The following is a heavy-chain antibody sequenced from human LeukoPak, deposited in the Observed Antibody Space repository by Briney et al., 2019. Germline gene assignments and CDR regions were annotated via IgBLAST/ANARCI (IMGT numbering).Heavy chain of an antibody. CDR1: GFTFSNHP. D-gene: IGHD5-24*01. Sequence: GGSLRLSCAASGFTFSNHPMHWVRQAPGKGLEWVAVISYDGSNKFYVDSVKGRFTISRDNSKNTLYLQMNSLRTEDTAVYYCARDWADGYNSLDHWGQGAMVTVSS. V-gene: IGHV3-30*04. J-gene: IGHJ4*02. CDR3: ARDWADGYNSLDH. CDR2: ISYDGSNK.